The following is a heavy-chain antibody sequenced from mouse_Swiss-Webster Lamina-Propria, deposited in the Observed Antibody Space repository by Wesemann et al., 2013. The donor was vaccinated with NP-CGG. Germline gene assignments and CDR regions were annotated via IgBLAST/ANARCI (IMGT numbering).Heavy chain of an antibody. D-gene: IGHD1-2*01. CDR2: ISSGGSYT. J-gene: IGHJ1*01. V-gene: IGHV5-9-3*01. CDR3: ARQVTTASPWYFDV. Sequence: TISSGGSYTYYPDSVKGRFTISRDNAKNTLYLQMSSLRSEDTAMYYCARQVTTASPWYFDVWGAGDHGSPSPQ.